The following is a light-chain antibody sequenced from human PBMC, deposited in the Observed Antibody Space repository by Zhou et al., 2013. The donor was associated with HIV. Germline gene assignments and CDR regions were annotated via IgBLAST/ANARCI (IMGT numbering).Light chain of an antibody. V-gene: IGKV1-6*01. CDR2: AAT. J-gene: IGKJ5*01. Sequence: AIQMTQSPSSLSASVGDRVNITCRASQGIRNDLGWYQQKLGKAPNLLIYAATTLQSGVPSRFSGSASGTDFTLTISSLQPEDFATYYCLQDYNYPLTFGQGTRLEIK. CDR3: LQDYNYPLT. CDR1: QGIRND.